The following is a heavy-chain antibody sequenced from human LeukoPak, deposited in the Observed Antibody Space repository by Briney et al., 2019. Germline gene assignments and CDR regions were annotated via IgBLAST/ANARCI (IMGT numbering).Heavy chain of an antibody. CDR2: INPNSGGT. CDR1: GYTFTGYY. Sequence: GASVKVSCKASGYTFTGYYMHWVRQAPGQGLEWTGWINPNSGGTNYAQEFQGRVTMTRDMSTSTVYMELSSLRSEDTAVYYCARGIGDRFRLQHVIDYWGQGTLVTVSS. V-gene: IGHV1-2*02. J-gene: IGHJ4*02. CDR3: ARGIGDRFRLQHVIDY. D-gene: IGHD2-21*02.